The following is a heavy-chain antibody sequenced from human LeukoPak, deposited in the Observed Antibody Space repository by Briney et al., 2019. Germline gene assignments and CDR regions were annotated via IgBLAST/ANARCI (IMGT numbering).Heavy chain of an antibody. CDR3: ARLEGGWHDNGMDV. CDR2: IYYSGST. CDR1: GGSISSYY. D-gene: IGHD6-19*01. Sequence: SETLSLTCTVSGGSISSYYWSWIRQPPGKGLEWIGYIYYSGSTNYNPSLKSRVTISVDTSKNQFSLKLSSLTAADTAVYYCARLEGGWHDNGMDVWGQGTTVTVSS. V-gene: IGHV4-59*08. J-gene: IGHJ6*02.